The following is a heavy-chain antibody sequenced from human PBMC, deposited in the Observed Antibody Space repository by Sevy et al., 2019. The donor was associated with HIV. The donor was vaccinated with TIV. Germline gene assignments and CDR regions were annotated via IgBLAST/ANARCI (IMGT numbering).Heavy chain of an antibody. CDR1: GYTLTKLS. V-gene: IGHV1-24*01. CDR3: ATTKDYYESSGDPFDY. D-gene: IGHD3-22*01. CDR2: FDPEDGKR. Sequence: ALVKVSCKVSGYTLTKLSMHWVRQVRGKGLEWMGSFDPEDGKRIYAQKFQGRFTMTEDTSTDTGYLDLNSLRSEDSAVYFCATTKDYYESSGDPFDYWGQGTLVTVSS. J-gene: IGHJ4*02.